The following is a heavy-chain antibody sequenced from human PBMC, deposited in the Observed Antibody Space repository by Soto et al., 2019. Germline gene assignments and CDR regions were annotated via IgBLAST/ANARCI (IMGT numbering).Heavy chain of an antibody. Sequence: SETLSLTCAVYGGSFSGYYWTWIRQPPGKGLEWIGEINHSGTINFSPSLKSRLTISLDTSKKHFSLKLSSVTDADTAAYYCARADRTLVTSYSLDVWGQGTTVTVSS. CDR3: ARADRTLVTSYSLDV. J-gene: IGHJ6*02. D-gene: IGHD2-21*02. CDR2: INHSGTI. V-gene: IGHV4-34*01. CDR1: GGSFSGYY.